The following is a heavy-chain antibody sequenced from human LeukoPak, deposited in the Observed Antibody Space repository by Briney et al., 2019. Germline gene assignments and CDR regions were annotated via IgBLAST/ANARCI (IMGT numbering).Heavy chain of an antibody. CDR2: INHSGST. V-gene: IGHV4-34*01. CDR3: AGHLRYFDY. J-gene: IGHJ4*02. Sequence: SETLSLTCAVYGGSFSGYYWSWIRQPPGKGLEWIGEINHSGSTNYNPSLKSRVTISVDTSKNQFSLELSSVTAADTAVYYCAGHLRYFDYWGQGTLVTVSS. CDR1: GGSFSGYY.